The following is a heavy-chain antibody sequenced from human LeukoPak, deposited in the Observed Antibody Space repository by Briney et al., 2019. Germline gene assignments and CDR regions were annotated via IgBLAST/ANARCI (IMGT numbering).Heavy chain of an antibody. J-gene: IGHJ1*01. Sequence: SVKVSCKASGGTFSSYAISWVRQAPGQGLEWMGRIIPILGIANYAQKFQGRVTITADKSTSTAYMELSSLRSEDTAVYYCASRDSSGWYDAEYSQHWGQGTLVTVSS. CDR2: IIPILGIA. CDR1: GGTFSSYA. CDR3: ASRDSSGWYDAEYSQH. V-gene: IGHV1-69*04. D-gene: IGHD6-19*01.